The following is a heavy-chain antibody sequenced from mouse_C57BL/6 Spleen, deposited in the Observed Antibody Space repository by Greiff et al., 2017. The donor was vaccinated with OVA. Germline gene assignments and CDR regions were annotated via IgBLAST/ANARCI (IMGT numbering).Heavy chain of an antibody. J-gene: IGHJ4*01. D-gene: IGHD4-1*01. CDR1: GFTFTDYY. Sequence: EVQLVESGGGLVQPGGSLSLSCAASGFTFTDYYMSWVRQPPGKALEWLGFIRNKANGYTTEYSASVKGRFTISRDNSQSILYLQMNALRAEDSATYYCARYWDVGYYAMDYWGQGTSVTVSS. CDR2: IRNKANGYTT. CDR3: ARYWDVGYYAMDY. V-gene: IGHV7-3*01.